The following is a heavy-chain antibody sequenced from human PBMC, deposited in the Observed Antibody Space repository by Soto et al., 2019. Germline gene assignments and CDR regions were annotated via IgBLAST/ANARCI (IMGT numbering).Heavy chain of an antibody. V-gene: IGHV4-59*08. Sequence: SETLSLTCTVSGGSISNFYWSWIRQPPGKGLEWIGYVYYTGSTSYNPSLKRRVTFSADSSRGQFSLRLNSVTAADTAVYYCARRIYYDSSGYPREGWFDPWGQGTLVTVSS. CDR1: GGSISNFY. CDR2: VYYTGST. D-gene: IGHD3-22*01. J-gene: IGHJ5*02. CDR3: ARRIYYDSSGYPREGWFDP.